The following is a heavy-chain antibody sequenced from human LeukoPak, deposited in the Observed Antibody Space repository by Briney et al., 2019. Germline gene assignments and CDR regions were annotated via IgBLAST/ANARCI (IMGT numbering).Heavy chain of an antibody. J-gene: IGHJ6*02. CDR1: GGSFSGYY. Sequence: SETLSLTCAVYGGSFSGYYWSWIRQPPGKGLEWIGEINHSGSTNYNPSLKSRVTISVDTSKNQFSLKLSSVTAADTAVYYCARRAFRGFGYYYYGMDVWGQGNTVTVSS. D-gene: IGHD3-10*01. CDR3: ARRAFRGFGYYYYGMDV. V-gene: IGHV4-34*01. CDR2: INHSGST.